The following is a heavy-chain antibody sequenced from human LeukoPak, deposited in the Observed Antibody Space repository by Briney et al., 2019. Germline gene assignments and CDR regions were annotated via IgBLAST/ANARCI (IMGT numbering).Heavy chain of an antibody. V-gene: IGHV4-61*02. D-gene: IGHD6-19*01. J-gene: IGHJ4*02. Sequence: SETLSLTCTVSGGSISSGSYYWSWIRQPAGKGLEWIGRIYTSGSTNYNPSLKSRVTISVDTSKNQFSLKLSSVTAADTAVHYCARSGASSSGWPFDYWGQGTLVTVSS. CDR3: ARSGASSSGWPFDY. CDR1: GGSISSGSYY. CDR2: IYTSGST.